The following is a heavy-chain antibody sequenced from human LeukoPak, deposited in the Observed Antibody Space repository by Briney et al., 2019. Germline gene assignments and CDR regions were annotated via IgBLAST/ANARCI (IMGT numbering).Heavy chain of an antibody. CDR2: INSDGSST. J-gene: IGHJ4*02. CDR3: ARDPRGPTGYDHSGRDTFDY. D-gene: IGHD3-22*01. Sequence: PGGSLRLSCAASGFTFSSYWMHWVRQAPGKGLVWVSRINSDGSSTSYADSVRGRFSISRDNAKNTLYLQMNSLRGDDTAIYYCARDPRGPTGYDHSGRDTFDYWGQGTLVTVSS. CDR1: GFTFSSYW. V-gene: IGHV3-74*01.